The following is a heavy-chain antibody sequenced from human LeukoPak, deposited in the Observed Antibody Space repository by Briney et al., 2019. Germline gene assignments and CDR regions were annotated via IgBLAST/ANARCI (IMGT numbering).Heavy chain of an antibody. CDR1: GFTFSSYA. V-gene: IGHV3-23*01. Sequence: GGSLRLSCAASGFTFSSYAMSWVRQAPGKGLEWVSTISSGGGSTYYADSVKGRFTISRDDSKNTLYLQLNSLRGEDTAAYYCTKDYCSGGACYFFDYWSQGTLVIVSS. CDR2: ISSGGGST. D-gene: IGHD2-15*01. CDR3: TKDYCSGGACYFFDY. J-gene: IGHJ4*02.